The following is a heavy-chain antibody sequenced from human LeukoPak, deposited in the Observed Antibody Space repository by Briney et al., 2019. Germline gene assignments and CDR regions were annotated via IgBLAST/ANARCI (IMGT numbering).Heavy chain of an antibody. D-gene: IGHD3-16*02. Sequence: GGSLRLSCVASGFTFNTYAMSWVRQAPGKGLEWVSSISGSGGSTNYADSVKGRFTISRDNSKNTLYLQMNSLRAEDTAVYYCARDRAGLGELSLGKGPLDYWGQGTLVTVSS. J-gene: IGHJ4*02. CDR2: ISGSGGST. V-gene: IGHV3-23*01. CDR1: GFTFNTYA. CDR3: ARDRAGLGELSLGKGPLDY.